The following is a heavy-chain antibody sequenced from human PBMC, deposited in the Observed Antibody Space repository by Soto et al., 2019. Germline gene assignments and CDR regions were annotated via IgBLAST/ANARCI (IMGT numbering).Heavy chain of an antibody. CDR2: IYYSGNT. V-gene: IGHV4-59*08. CDR3: ARHRGGVIVSNYWYFDL. D-gene: IGHD3-16*02. Sequence: QVQLQESGPGLVKPSETLSLTCTVSGGSINTYYWSWIRQPPGKGLEWLGYIYYSGNTNYNPSLKSRVTISVDTSKNQSSLKLSSVTAADTAVYYCARHRGGVIVSNYWYFDLWGRGTLVTVSS. CDR1: GGSINTYY. J-gene: IGHJ2*01.